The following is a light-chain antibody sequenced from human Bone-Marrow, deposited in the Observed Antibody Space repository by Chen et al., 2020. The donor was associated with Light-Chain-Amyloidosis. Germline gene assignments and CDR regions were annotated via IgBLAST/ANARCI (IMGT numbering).Light chain of an antibody. V-gene: IGKV3-11*01. J-gene: IGKJ4*01. CDR3: QQRSNWPLT. Sequence: EIVFTQSPATLSLSPGERATLSCRASQSVSSYLAWYQQKPGQAPRLLIYDASNRATGIPARFSGSGSGTDFTLTISSLEPEDFAVYHCQQRSNWPLTFGGGTKVEIK. CDR1: QSVSSY. CDR2: DAS.